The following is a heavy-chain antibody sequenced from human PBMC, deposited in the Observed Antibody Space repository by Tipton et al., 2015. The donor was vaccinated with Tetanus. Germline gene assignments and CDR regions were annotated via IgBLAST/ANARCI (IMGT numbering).Heavy chain of an antibody. CDR3: ARRSYCSSSRCFDAFDL. D-gene: IGHD2-2*01. J-gene: IGHJ3*01. Sequence: TLSLTCGVSDGSFNAYYWSWIRQTPGKGLEWIGEVNQSGSTKYNPSFNSRAAISVDTSKSQFSLKLSSVTAADTAVYYCARRSYCSSSRCFDAFDLWGQGTMVTVSS. CDR1: DGSFNAYY. V-gene: IGHV4-34*01. CDR2: VNQSGST.